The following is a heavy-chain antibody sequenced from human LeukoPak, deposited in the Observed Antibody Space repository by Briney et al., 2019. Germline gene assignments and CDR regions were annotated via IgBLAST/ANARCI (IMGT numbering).Heavy chain of an antibody. V-gene: IGHV3-48*01. D-gene: IGHD1-20*01. Sequence: GGSLRLSCIDSGFSFSNYDMNWVRQTPGKGLEWVSYISSSSGAIHYADSVEGRFTISRDNAKNSVFLQMNSLRAEDTAVYYCAREATKWNRCTQFAYRGQGTLVSVSS. CDR3: AREATKWNRCTQFAY. CDR1: GFSFSNYD. CDR2: ISSSSGAI. J-gene: IGHJ4*02.